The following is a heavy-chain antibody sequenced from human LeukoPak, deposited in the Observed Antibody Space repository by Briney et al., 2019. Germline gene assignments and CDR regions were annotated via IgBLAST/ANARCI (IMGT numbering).Heavy chain of an antibody. D-gene: IGHD1-26*01. Sequence: GGSLRLSCAASGFTFDDYGMSWVRQAPGRGLEWVSGINWNGGSTGYADSVKGRFTISRDNAKNSLYLQMNTLRAEDTALYYCARDGEGATPGGFDYWGQGTLVTVSS. CDR3: ARDGEGATPGGFDY. J-gene: IGHJ4*02. V-gene: IGHV3-20*04. CDR2: INWNGGST. CDR1: GFTFDDYG.